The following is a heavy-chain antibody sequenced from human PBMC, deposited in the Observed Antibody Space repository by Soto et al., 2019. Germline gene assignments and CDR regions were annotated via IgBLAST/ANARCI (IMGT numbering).Heavy chain of an antibody. D-gene: IGHD3-22*01. V-gene: IGHV3-30*03. J-gene: IGHJ4*02. CDR3: VGGYYFGDY. CDR1: GFTFSSYG. CDR2: ISSDGSNK. Sequence: QVQLVESGGGVVQPGRSLRLSCAASGFTFSSYGMHWVRQAPGKGLEWVAVISSDGSNKYYADSVKGRFTISRDNSKNPLYLQMNRLRAEDTAVYYCVGGYYFGDYWGQGTLVTVSS.